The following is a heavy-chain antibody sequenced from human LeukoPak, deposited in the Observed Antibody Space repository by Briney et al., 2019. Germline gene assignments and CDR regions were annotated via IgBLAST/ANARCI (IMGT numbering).Heavy chain of an antibody. J-gene: IGHJ6*03. CDR1: GYTFTGYY. CDR2: INPKSGGT. D-gene: IGHD2-15*01. V-gene: IGHV1-2*02. Sequence: ASVTVSCKASGYTFTGYYMHWVRQATGQALEWVVWINPKSGGTNYAQKFHGRVTMTRDTSITTAYMELSRLRSDDTAVYYCARDKNCSGGSCRPVVTEYYYMDVWGKGTTVTVSS. CDR3: ARDKNCSGGSCRPVVTEYYYMDV.